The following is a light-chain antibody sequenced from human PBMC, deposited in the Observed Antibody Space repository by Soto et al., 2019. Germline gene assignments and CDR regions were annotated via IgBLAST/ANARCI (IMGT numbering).Light chain of an antibody. V-gene: IGKV3-20*01. J-gene: IGKJ1*01. Sequence: ELVLTQSPGTLSLSPGERATLSCRASQSVSSSYLAWNQQKPGQAPRLLIYGASSRATGIPDRFSGSGSGTDFTLTISRLEPEDFAVYYCQQYGSSPPWTFGQGTRVEIK. CDR1: QSVSSSY. CDR3: QQYGSSPPWT. CDR2: GAS.